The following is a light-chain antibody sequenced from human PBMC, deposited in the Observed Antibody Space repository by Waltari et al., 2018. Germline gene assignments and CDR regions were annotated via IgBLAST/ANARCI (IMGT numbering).Light chain of an antibody. Sequence: DIFLTPSPGTLSLSPGEGATLSVRASQSISRFFAWYQQKPGQAPRLLHHDASTRATGIPEGFSGSGYGTDFSLTISRLEPEDFAVYYCQKYGTLPATFGQGTKVEIK. CDR2: DAS. CDR3: QKYGTLPAT. V-gene: IGKV3-20*01. J-gene: IGKJ1*01. CDR1: QSISRF.